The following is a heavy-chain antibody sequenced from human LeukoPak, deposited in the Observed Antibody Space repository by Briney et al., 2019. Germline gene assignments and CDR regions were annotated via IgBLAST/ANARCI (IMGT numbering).Heavy chain of an antibody. CDR3: AKAQDTAMALDY. Sequence: GGSLRLSCAASGFTFSSYGMHWVRQAPGKGLEWVAVIWYDGSNKYHADSVKGRFTISRDNSKNTLYLQMNSLRAEDTAVYYCAKAQDTAMALDYWGQGTLVTVSS. D-gene: IGHD5-18*01. CDR2: IWYDGSNK. J-gene: IGHJ4*02. CDR1: GFTFSSYG. V-gene: IGHV3-33*06.